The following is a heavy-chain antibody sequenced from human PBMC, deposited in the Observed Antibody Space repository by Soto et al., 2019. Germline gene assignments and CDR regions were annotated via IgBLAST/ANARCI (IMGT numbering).Heavy chain of an antibody. V-gene: IGHV1-69*13. J-gene: IGHJ4*02. CDR3: ASNGDIAAAGPSFDY. CDR1: GGTFSSYA. D-gene: IGHD6-13*01. CDR2: IIPIFGTA. Sequence: ASVKVSCKASGGTFSSYAISWVRQAPGQGLEWMGGIIPIFGTANYAQKFQGRVTITADESTSTAYMELSSLRSEDTAVYYCASNGDIAAAGPSFDYWGQGTLVTVSS.